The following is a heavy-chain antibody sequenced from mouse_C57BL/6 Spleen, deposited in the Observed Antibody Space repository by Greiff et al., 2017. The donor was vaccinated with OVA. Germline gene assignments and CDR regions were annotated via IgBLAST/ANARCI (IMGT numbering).Heavy chain of an antibody. CDR1: GYTFTSYW. CDR3: ARRSGYSNYVVLMDY. J-gene: IGHJ4*01. D-gene: IGHD2-5*01. V-gene: IGHV1-69*01. Sequence: VQLQQPGAELVMPGASVKLSCKASGYTFTSYWMHWVKQRPGQGLEWIGEIVPSDSYTNYNQKFKGKSTLTVDKSSSTAYMQLSSLTTEDSAVYYCARRSGYSNYVVLMDYWGQGTSVTVSS. CDR2: IVPSDSYT.